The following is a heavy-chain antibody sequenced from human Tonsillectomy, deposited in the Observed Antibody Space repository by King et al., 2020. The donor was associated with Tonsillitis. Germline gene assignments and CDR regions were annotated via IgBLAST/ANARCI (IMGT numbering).Heavy chain of an antibody. V-gene: IGHV3-23*04. Sequence: VQLVESGGGLVQPGGSLRLSCAASGFTFSSYAMSWVRQAPGKGLEWVSAISGSGGGTYYADSVKGRFTISRDNSKNTLYLQMNSLRAEDKAVYYCAKDWGSKGVVITHDAFDIWGQGTMVTVSS. J-gene: IGHJ3*02. CDR2: ISGSGGGT. CDR3: AKDWGSKGVVITHDAFDI. CDR1: GFTFSSYA. D-gene: IGHD3-22*01.